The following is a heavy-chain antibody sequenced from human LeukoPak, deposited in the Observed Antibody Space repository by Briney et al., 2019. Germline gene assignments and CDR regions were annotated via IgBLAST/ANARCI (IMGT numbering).Heavy chain of an antibody. CDR3: ARDHMVRGVIMAFDI. D-gene: IGHD3-10*01. J-gene: IGHJ3*02. CDR2: IGTGGDT. V-gene: IGHV3-13*04. Sequence: GGSLRLSCAASGFTFRSYDMHWVRQATGKGLGWVSAIGTGGDTYYADSVKGRFTISRDNAKNSLYLQMNSLRAEDTAVYYCARDHMVRGVIMAFDIWGQGTMVTVSS. CDR1: GFTFRSYD.